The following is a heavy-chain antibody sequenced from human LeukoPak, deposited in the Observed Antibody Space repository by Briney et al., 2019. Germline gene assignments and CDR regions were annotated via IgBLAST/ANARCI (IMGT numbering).Heavy chain of an antibody. Sequence: PGGSLRLSCSASGFTFSSYEMSWVRQAPGKGLEWIAYISSGGRTIYYADSVKGRFTISRDNAKNSLYLQMNGLRAEDSAVYYCARGGTWNSGFDCWGQGTLVTVSS. CDR1: GFTFSSYE. V-gene: IGHV3-48*03. CDR2: ISSGGRTI. CDR3: ARGGTWNSGFDC. D-gene: IGHD1-7*01. J-gene: IGHJ4*02.